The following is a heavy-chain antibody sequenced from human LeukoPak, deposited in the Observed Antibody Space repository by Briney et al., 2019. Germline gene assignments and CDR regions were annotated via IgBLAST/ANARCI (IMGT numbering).Heavy chain of an antibody. CDR2: INHSGST. J-gene: IGHJ4*02. D-gene: IGHD6-19*01. Sequence: PSETLSLTCAVYGGSFSGYYWSWIRQPPGKGLEWIGEINHSGSTNYNLSLKSRVTISVDTSKNQFPLKLSSVTAADTAVYYCARGGIAVADFDYWGQGTLVTVSS. CDR3: ARGGIAVADFDY. V-gene: IGHV4-34*01. CDR1: GGSFSGYY.